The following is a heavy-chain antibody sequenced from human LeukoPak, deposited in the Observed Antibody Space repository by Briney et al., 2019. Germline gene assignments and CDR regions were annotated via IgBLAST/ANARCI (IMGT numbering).Heavy chain of an antibody. J-gene: IGHJ5*02. Sequence: SETLSLTCAVYGGSFSDYWWTWIRQSPGKGLEWIGEVNHSGRTNYNPSLKSRVSISVDRSKKQFSLKLSSVTAADTAVYYCARHYYGSGFDPWGQGTLVTVSS. CDR1: GGSFSDYW. V-gene: IGHV4-34*01. CDR3: ARHYYGSGFDP. D-gene: IGHD3-10*01. CDR2: VNHSGRT.